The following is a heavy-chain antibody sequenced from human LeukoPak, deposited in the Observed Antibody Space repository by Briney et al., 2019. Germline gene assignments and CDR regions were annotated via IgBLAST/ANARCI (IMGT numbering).Heavy chain of an antibody. Sequence: ASVKVFCKASGYTFASYDINWVRQAPGQGLEWMGWINPNSGGTNYAQKFQGRVTMTRDTSISTAYMELSRLRSDDTAVYYCARVIRTMVRGGNWFDPWGQGTLVTVSS. CDR2: INPNSGGT. CDR3: ARVIRTMVRGGNWFDP. V-gene: IGHV1-2*02. D-gene: IGHD3-10*01. J-gene: IGHJ5*02. CDR1: GYTFASYD.